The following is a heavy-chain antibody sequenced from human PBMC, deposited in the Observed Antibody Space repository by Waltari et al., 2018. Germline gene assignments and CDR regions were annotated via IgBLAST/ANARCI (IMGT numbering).Heavy chain of an antibody. CDR2: IFYRGST. D-gene: IGHD2-21*02. CDR3: ARGVVVTTLDY. V-gene: IGHV4-39*01. CDR1: GGSFSSTSYY. J-gene: IGHJ4*02. Sequence: QLQLQESGPGLVKPSETLSLTCTVSGGSFSSTSYYWGGIRQPPGRGRGWVGRIFYRGSTCYNPSRKSRVTISVDTSKTQFSLKLSSVPAADTAVYYCARGVVVTTLDYWGQGTLVTVSS.